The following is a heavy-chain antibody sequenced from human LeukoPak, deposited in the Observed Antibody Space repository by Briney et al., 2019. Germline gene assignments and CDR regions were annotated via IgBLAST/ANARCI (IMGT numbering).Heavy chain of an antibody. Sequence: GASVKVSGKASGSTFTGHYMHGLRQAPEQGLEWMGWINPNNGGTNYVQKFQGRVTVTRDTSISTAYMELSRLRSDDTAVYYCAREIRKGQWPVFALNYWGQGTLVTVSS. CDR3: AREIRKGQWPVFALNY. CDR2: INPNNGGT. CDR1: GSTFTGHY. V-gene: IGHV1-2*02. D-gene: IGHD6-19*01. J-gene: IGHJ4*02.